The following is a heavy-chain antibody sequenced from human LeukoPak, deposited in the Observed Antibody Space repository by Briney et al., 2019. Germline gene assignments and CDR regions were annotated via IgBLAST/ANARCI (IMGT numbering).Heavy chain of an antibody. CDR3: ARDRVVVPAATAYGWFDP. J-gene: IGHJ5*02. D-gene: IGHD2-2*01. CDR1: GGSISSYY. V-gene: IGHV4-4*07. Sequence: SETLSLTCTVSGGSISSYYWSWIRQPAGKGLEWIGRIYTSGSTNYNPSLKSRVTMSVDTSKNQSSLKLSSVTAADTAVYYCARDRVVVPAATAYGWFDPWGQGTLVTVSS. CDR2: IYTSGST.